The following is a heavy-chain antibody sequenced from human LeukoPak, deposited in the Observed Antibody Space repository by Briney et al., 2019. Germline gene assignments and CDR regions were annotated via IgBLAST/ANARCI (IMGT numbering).Heavy chain of an antibody. J-gene: IGHJ5*02. V-gene: IGHV4-34*01. D-gene: IGHD3-3*01. CDR1: GGSFSGYY. Sequence: SETLSLTCAVYGGSFSGYYWSWIRQPPGKGLEWIGEINHSGSTNYNPSLKSRVTISVDTSKNQFSLKLSSVTAADTAVYYCARGVRITIFGVVKIPGGWFDPWGQGTLVTVSS. CDR2: INHSGST. CDR3: ARGVRITIFGVVKIPGGWFDP.